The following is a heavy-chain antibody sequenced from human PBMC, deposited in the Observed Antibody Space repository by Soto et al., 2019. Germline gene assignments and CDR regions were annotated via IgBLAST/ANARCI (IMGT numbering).Heavy chain of an antibody. D-gene: IGHD6-6*01. CDR3: ARDSPSGAARPYYFDY. J-gene: IGHJ4*02. Sequence: GGSLRLSCAASGFTFSSYSMNWVRQAPGKGLEWVSSISSSSSYIYYADSVKGRFTISRDNAKNSLYLQMNSLRAEDTAVYYCARDSPSGAARPYYFDYWGQGTLVTVSS. CDR1: GFTFSSYS. CDR2: ISSSSSYI. V-gene: IGHV3-21*01.